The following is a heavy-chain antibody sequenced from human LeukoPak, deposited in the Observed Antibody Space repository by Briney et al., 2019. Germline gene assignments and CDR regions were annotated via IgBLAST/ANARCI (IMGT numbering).Heavy chain of an antibody. Sequence: QPGGSLRLSCAASGFSFSTYAMSWVRQAPGKELEWVSGISSSSADTYYADSVKGRFRVSRDNARNSLYLQMNSLRSEDTALYYCARGDYYGSQNYTYDIWGQGTMVTVSS. CDR3: ARGDYYGSQNYTYDI. J-gene: IGHJ3*02. V-gene: IGHV3-23*01. D-gene: IGHD3-10*01. CDR1: GFSFSTYA. CDR2: ISSSSADT.